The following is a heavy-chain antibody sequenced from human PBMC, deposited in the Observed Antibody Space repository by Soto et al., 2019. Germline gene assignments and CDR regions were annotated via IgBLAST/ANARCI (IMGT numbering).Heavy chain of an antibody. Sequence: SETLSLTCAVYGGSFSGYYWSWIRQPPGKGLEWIGEINHSGSTNYNPSLKSQVTISVDTSKNQFSLKLSSVTAADTAVYYCARGLKYYGSGSYFNIAVAGTDYYYGMDVWGQGTTVTVSS. CDR2: INHSGST. CDR1: GGSFSGYY. CDR3: ARGLKYYGSGSYFNIAVAGTDYYYGMDV. J-gene: IGHJ6*02. V-gene: IGHV4-34*01. D-gene: IGHD3-10*01.